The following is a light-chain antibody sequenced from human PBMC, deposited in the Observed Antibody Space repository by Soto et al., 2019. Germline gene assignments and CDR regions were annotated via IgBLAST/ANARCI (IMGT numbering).Light chain of an antibody. CDR1: QSVSSSY. J-gene: IGKJ2*01. V-gene: IGKV3-20*01. Sequence: EIVLTQSPGTLSLSPGERATLSCRASQSVSSSYLAWYQQKPGQAPRLLIYGASSRATGIPDRFSGSGSGTEFTLTISRLEPEDCAVYYCQRYGSSPKTFGQGTKLQIK. CDR2: GAS. CDR3: QRYGSSPKT.